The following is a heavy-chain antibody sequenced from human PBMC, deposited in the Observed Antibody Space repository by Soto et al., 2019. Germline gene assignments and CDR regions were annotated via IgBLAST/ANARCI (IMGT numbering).Heavy chain of an antibody. V-gene: IGHV1-2*04. CDR2: INPNTGGT. CDR3: ARDPIDSSARVLAS. D-gene: IGHD3-10*01. Sequence: ASVKVSCKASGYTFTDYYMHWVRQAPGQGLEWAGWINPNTGGTNYAQKFQGWVTMTTDTSISTAYMELSRLRSDDPAVYYCARDPIDSSARVLASWGQGTLVTVSS. CDR1: GYTFTDYY. J-gene: IGHJ4*02.